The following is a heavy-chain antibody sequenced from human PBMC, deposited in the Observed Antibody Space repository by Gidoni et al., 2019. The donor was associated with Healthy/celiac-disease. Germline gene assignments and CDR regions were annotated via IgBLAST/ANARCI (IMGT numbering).Heavy chain of an antibody. J-gene: IGHJ4*02. CDR3: AKAVGANFPHYFDY. Sequence: EVQLVESGGGLVQPGRSLRLSCAASGFPFDDYAMHWVRQAPGKGLEWVSGISWNSGSIGYADSVKGRFTISRDNAKNYLYLQMNSLRAEDTALYYCAKAVGANFPHYFDYWGQGTLVTDSS. CDR2: ISWNSGSI. V-gene: IGHV3-9*01. CDR1: GFPFDDYA. D-gene: IGHD1-26*01.